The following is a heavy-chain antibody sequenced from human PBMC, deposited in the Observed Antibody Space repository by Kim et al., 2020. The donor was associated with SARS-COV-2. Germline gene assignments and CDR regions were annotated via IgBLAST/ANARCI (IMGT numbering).Heavy chain of an antibody. CDR1: GFTFSDHY. D-gene: IGHD5-18*01. CDR3: ARNTEGVGDY. CDR2: IGKKGDSYTT. V-gene: IGHV3-72*01. J-gene: IGHJ4*02. Sequence: GGSLRLSCTASGFTFSDHYMDWVRQAPGKGLEWVGRIGKKGDSYTTTYAASVTGRFTVPRDDSRNSLFLQMNSLKTEDTAVYYWARNTEGVGDYWGQGT.